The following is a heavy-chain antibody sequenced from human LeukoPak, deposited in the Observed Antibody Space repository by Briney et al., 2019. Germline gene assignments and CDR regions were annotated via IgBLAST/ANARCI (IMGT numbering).Heavy chain of an antibody. D-gene: IGHD2-2*01. J-gene: IGHJ6*03. CDR3: ARGRPVKVVVPAANGRYYYYYMDV. CDR1: GGSISSYY. CDR2: IYYSGST. V-gene: IGHV4-59*12. Sequence: SETLSLTCTVSGGSISSYYWSWIRQPPGKGLEWIGYIYYSGSTNYNPSLKSRVTISVDTSKNQFSLTLSSVTAADTAVYYCARGRPVKVVVPAANGRYYYYYMDVWGKGTTVTVSS.